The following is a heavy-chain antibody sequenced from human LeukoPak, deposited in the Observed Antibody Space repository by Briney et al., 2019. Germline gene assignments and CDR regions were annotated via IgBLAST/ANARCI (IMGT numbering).Heavy chain of an antibody. Sequence: SAKVSCKTSGGTFSTYAINWVRQAPGQGLEWMGGVIPIIGTANYAQKFQGRVTITADEFLSTAYMELSSLRSEDTAVYFCARDEYCSGTSCYSRGNWFDPWGQGTLVTVSS. CDR3: ARDEYCSGTSCYSRGNWFDP. CDR1: GGTFSTYA. CDR2: VIPIIGTA. J-gene: IGHJ5*02. D-gene: IGHD2-15*01. V-gene: IGHV1-69*13.